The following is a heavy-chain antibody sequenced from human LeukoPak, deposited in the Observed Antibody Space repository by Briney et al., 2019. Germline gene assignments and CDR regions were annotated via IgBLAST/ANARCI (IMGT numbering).Heavy chain of an antibody. Sequence: PGGSLRLSCAASGFTFTSLWMSWVRQAPGKGLEWVANIRSDGVEKYYVDSVRGRFTISTDTAKNTLYLQMNSLRADDTAVYYCAREFTGYGNTDYWVQGTLVTVSS. CDR2: IRSDGVEK. CDR1: GFTFTSLW. CDR3: AREFTGYGNTDY. V-gene: IGHV3-7*03. J-gene: IGHJ4*02. D-gene: IGHD5-12*01.